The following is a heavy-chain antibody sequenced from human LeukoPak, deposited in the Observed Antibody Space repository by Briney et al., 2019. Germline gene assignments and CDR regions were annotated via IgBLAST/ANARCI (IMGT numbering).Heavy chain of an antibody. CDR3: ARGGFGSGWSYFDY. V-gene: IGHV4-34*01. Sequence: SETLSLTCAVYGESFSGFYWGWIRQPPGKGLEWIGEINHSGSTNYNPSLKSRVTISVDTSKNQFSLKLNSVTAADTAVFYCARGGFGSGWSYFDYWGQGTLVTVSS. D-gene: IGHD6-19*01. CDR1: GESFSGFY. CDR2: INHSGST. J-gene: IGHJ4*02.